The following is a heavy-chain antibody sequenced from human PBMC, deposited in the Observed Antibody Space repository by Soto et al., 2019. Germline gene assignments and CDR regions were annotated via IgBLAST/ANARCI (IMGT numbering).Heavy chain of an antibody. J-gene: IGHJ3*02. CDR3: AKAGLRYFDWSHAFDI. V-gene: IGHV3-23*01. Sequence: GGSLRLSCAASGFTFSSYAMSWVRQAPGKGLEWVSAISGSGGSTYYPDSVKGRFTISRDNSKNTLYLQMNSLRAEDTAVYYCAKAGLRYFDWSHAFDIWGQGTMVTVSS. CDR2: ISGSGGST. D-gene: IGHD3-9*01. CDR1: GFTFSSYA.